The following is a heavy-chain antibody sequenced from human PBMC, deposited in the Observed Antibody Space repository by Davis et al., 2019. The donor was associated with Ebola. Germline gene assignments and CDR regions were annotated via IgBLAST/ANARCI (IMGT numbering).Heavy chain of an antibody. Sequence: ASVKVSCKASGYTFTSYGISWVRQAPGQGLEWMGWISAYNGNTNYAQKLQGRVTMTTDTSTSTAYMELGSLRSDDTAVYYCARDRPARIAVAGTALFDYWGQGTLVTVSS. CDR1: GYTFTSYG. J-gene: IGHJ4*02. CDR2: ISAYNGNT. V-gene: IGHV1-18*01. CDR3: ARDRPARIAVAGTALFDY. D-gene: IGHD6-19*01.